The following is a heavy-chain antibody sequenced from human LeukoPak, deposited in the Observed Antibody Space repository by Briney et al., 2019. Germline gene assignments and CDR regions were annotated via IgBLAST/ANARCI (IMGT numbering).Heavy chain of an antibody. CDR1: GGTFSSYT. V-gene: IGHV1-69*02. D-gene: IGHD2-2*01. CDR3: AQTFRICSSTSCSKPLDY. CDR2: IIPILGIA. J-gene: IGHJ4*02. Sequence: SVKVSCKASGGTFSSYTISLVRQAPGQGLEWMGRIIPILGIANYAQKFQGRVTITADKSTSTAYMELSSLRSEDTAVYYCAQTFRICSSTSCSKPLDYWGQGTLVTVSS.